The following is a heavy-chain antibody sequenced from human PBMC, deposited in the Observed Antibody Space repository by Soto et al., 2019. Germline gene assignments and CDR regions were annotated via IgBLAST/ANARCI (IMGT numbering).Heavy chain of an antibody. D-gene: IGHD3-10*01. J-gene: IGHJ6*03. CDR2: ISSSSSYI. CDR1: GFTFSSYS. CDR3: ARDAYGSGSFPIKYYYYYMDV. V-gene: IGHV3-21*01. Sequence: GESLKISCAASGFTFSSYSMNWVRQAPGKGLEWVSSISSSSSYIYYADSVKGRFTISRDNAKNSLYLQMNSLRAEDTAVYYCARDAYGSGSFPIKYYYYYMDVWGKGTTVTVSS.